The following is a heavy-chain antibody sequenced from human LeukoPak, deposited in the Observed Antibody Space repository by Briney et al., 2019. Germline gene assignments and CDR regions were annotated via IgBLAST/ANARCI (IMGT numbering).Heavy chain of an antibody. CDR3: ARDEGGRTYYCDSSGYYYGKGPDDY. Sequence: GGSLRLSCAASGFTFSDYYMSWIRQAPGKGLEWVSYISSSGSTIYYADSVKGRFTISRDNAKNSLYLQMNSLRAEDTAVYYCARDEGGRTYYCDSSGYYYGKGPDDYWGQGTLVTVSS. V-gene: IGHV3-11*01. CDR1: GFTFSDYY. J-gene: IGHJ4*02. D-gene: IGHD3-22*01. CDR2: ISSSGSTI.